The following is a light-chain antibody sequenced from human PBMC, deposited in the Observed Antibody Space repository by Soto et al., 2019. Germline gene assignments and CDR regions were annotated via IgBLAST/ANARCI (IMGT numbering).Light chain of an antibody. CDR1: QSVLYSSNNKNY. V-gene: IGKV4-1*01. Sequence: DIVMTQSPDSLAVSLGERATINCKSSQSVLYSSNNKNYLAWYQQKPGQPPKLLIYWASTRESGVPDRFSGSGYGTDFTLTISSLQAEDVAVYYCQQYYSTPQTFGKGTKLEIK. J-gene: IGKJ2*01. CDR3: QQYYSTPQT. CDR2: WAS.